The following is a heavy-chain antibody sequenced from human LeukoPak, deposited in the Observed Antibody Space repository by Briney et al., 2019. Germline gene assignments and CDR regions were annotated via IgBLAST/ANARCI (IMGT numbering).Heavy chain of an antibody. CDR3: ARVSEWFGEINWFDP. CDR1: GVSISSGDYY. V-gene: IGHV4-31*03. D-gene: IGHD3-10*01. J-gene: IGHJ5*02. CDR2: IYYSGST. Sequence: SQTLSLSCTVSGVSISSGDYYWSWIRQHPGKGLEWIVYIYYSGSTHYNPSLKSRVIISVDMSKNQFSLKLSSVTAADTAVYYCARVSEWFGEINWFDPWGQGTPVTVSS.